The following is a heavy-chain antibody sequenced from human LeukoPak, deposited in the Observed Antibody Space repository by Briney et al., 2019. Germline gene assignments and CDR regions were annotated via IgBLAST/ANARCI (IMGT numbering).Heavy chain of an antibody. CDR1: GFTFSTYA. V-gene: IGHV3-30-3*01. Sequence: GRSLRLSCAASGFTFSTYATHWVRQAPGKGLEWVAVISYDGSNKYYADSVEGRFTISRDNSKNTLYLQMNSLRAEDTAVYYCAREFNSWYFDYWGQGTLVTVSS. D-gene: IGHD6-13*01. J-gene: IGHJ4*02. CDR2: ISYDGSNK. CDR3: AREFNSWYFDY.